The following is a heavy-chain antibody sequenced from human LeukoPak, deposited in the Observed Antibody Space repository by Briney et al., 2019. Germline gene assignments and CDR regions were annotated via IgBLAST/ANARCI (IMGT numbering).Heavy chain of an antibody. CDR2: MNPSGDSA. CDR3: ARAPAGTLDY. V-gene: IGHV1-46*04. Sequence: GASVKVSCKASGYTLTSYHMHWVREAPGQGLEWVGIMNPSGDSASYAQKLQGRITMTRDTSTSIFYMELSSLRSEDTAVYYCARAPAGTLDYWGQGTLVTVSS. D-gene: IGHD6-13*01. J-gene: IGHJ4*02. CDR1: GYTLTSYH.